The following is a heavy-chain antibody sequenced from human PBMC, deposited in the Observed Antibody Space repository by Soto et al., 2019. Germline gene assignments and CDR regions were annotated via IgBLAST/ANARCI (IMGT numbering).Heavy chain of an antibody. V-gene: IGHV1-69*12. CDR1: GGTFSRYG. CDR3: ASARNDNYYYGIDV. D-gene: IGHD3-22*01. J-gene: IGHJ6*02. CDR2: IIPIFGTA. Sequence: QVQLVQSGAEVKTPGSPVKVSCKASGGTFSRYGISWVRQAPGQGLEWMGGIIPIFGTANYAQKFQGRVKITADESTSTAYMELSSLRSEDTAVYYCASARNDNYYYGIDVWGQGTTVTVSS.